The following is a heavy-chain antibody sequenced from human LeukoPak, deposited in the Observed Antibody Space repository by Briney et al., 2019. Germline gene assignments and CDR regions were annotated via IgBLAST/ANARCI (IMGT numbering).Heavy chain of an antibody. CDR2: INSDGSST. CDR3: ARGGSCSGGNCRYTRKEIDY. Sequence: GGSLRLSCAASGFTFSNYWMHWVRQAPGKGLVWVSRINSDGSSTTYADSVKGRFTISRDNAKNTLYLQMNSLRVEDTAIYYCARGGSCSGGNCRYTRKEIDYWGQGTLVTVSS. J-gene: IGHJ4*02. CDR1: GFTFSNYW. V-gene: IGHV3-74*01. D-gene: IGHD2-15*01.